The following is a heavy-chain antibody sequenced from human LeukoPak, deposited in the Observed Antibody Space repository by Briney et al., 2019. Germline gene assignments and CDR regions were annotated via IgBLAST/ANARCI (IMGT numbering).Heavy chain of an antibody. CDR1: GFTFSNYA. Sequence: PGGSLRLSCAASGFTFSNYAMTWVRQAPGKGLEWVSGISGSGSSTYYADSVKGRFTLSRDYPKNTLYLQMNSLRAEDTALYYCARLGYSSSWSRIYGHFDYWGQGTLVTVSS. D-gene: IGHD6-13*01. CDR2: ISGSGSST. CDR3: ARLGYSSSWSRIYGHFDY. V-gene: IGHV3-23*01. J-gene: IGHJ4*02.